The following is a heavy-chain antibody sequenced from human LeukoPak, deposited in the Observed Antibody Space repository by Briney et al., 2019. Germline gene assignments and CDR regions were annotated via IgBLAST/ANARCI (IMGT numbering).Heavy chain of an antibody. V-gene: IGHV4-31*03. Sequence: SQTLSLTCTVSGGSITSGGFYWTWLRQRPGKGLEWIAYIYHSGSTYYNPSLKSRVIISVDTSENQFFLNLTSVTAADTAIYYCARPAMAGTLTAVDVWGQGTMVTVSS. CDR3: ARPAMAGTLTAVDV. CDR1: GGSITSGGFY. D-gene: IGHD6-19*01. J-gene: IGHJ3*01. CDR2: IYHSGST.